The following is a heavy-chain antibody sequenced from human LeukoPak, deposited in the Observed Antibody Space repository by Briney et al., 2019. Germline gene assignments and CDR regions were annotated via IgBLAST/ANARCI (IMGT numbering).Heavy chain of an antibody. CDR3: ARDRQDTAMGEEDYFDY. J-gene: IGHJ4*02. V-gene: IGHV4-59*12. Sequence: PSETLSLTCTVSRGSISSYYWSWIRQPPGKGLEWIGYIYYSGSTYYNPSLKSRVTISVDTSKNQFSLKLSSVTAADTAVYYCARDRQDTAMGEEDYFDYWGQGTLVTVSS. CDR2: IYYSGST. CDR1: RGSISSYY. D-gene: IGHD5-18*01.